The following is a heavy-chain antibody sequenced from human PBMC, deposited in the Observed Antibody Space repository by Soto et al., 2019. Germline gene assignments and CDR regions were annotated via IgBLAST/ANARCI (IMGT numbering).Heavy chain of an antibody. CDR3: ASDDGSGWPKVGMDV. D-gene: IGHD6-19*01. CDR1: GGSISSYY. Sequence: SETLSLTCTVSGGSISSYYWSWIRQPPGKGLEWIGYIYYSGSTNYNPSLKSRVTISVDTSKNQFSLKLSSVTAADTAVYYCASDDGSGWPKVGMDVWGQGTTVTVSS. J-gene: IGHJ6*02. CDR2: IYYSGST. V-gene: IGHV4-59*01.